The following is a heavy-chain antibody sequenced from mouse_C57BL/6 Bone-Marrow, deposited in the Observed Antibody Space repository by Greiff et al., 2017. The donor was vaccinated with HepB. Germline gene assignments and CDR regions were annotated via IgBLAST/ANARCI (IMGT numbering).Heavy chain of an antibody. D-gene: IGHD1-1*01. CDR2: IDPENGDT. CDR3: TTSLYCYGSSSLDY. Sequence: VQLQQSGAELVRPGASVKLSCTASGFNIKDDYMHWVKQRPEQGLEWIGWIDPENGDTEYASKFQGKATITADTSSNTAYLQLSSLTSEDTAVYYCTTSLYCYGSSSLDYWGQGTTLTVSS. J-gene: IGHJ2*01. V-gene: IGHV14-4*01. CDR1: GFNIKDDY.